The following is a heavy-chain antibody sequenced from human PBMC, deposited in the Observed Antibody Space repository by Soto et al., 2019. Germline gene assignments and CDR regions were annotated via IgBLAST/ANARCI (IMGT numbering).Heavy chain of an antibody. J-gene: IGHJ6*02. CDR2: IIPIFGTA. D-gene: IGHD3-10*01. Sequence: QVQLVQSGAEVKKPGSSVKVSCKASVGTFSSYAISWVRQAPGQGLEWMGGIIPIFGTANYAQKFQGRVTITADESTSTAYMELSSLRSEDTAVYYCARGGGSGSYSTTYYYYCMDVWGQGNTVTVSS. CDR1: VGTFSSYA. CDR3: ARGGGSGSYSTTYYYYCMDV. V-gene: IGHV1-69*01.